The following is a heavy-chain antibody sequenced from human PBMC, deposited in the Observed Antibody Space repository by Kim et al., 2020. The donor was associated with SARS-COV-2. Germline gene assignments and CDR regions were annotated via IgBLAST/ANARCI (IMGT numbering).Heavy chain of an antibody. CDR3: ARFQGNFDY. V-gene: IGHV1-18*01. J-gene: IGHJ4*02. Sequence: GNTNYAQKLQGRVTMTTDTSTSTAYMELRSLRSDDTAVYYCARFQGNFDYWGQGTLVTVSS. CDR2: GNT.